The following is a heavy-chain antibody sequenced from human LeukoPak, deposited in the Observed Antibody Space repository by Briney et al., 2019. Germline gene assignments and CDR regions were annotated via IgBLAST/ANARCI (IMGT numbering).Heavy chain of an antibody. Sequence: GGSLRLSCAASGFTFKTSPMSWDRQTPGKGLEWVSGIISSGAGTFYADSVKGRFTISRDNSKNTLYLQMNSLGAEDTAVYYCAKRDSGHFFDHWGQGTLVTVSS. CDR1: GFTFKTSP. V-gene: IGHV3-23*01. CDR2: IISSGAGT. J-gene: IGHJ4*02. CDR3: AKRDSGHFFDH. D-gene: IGHD4-17*01.